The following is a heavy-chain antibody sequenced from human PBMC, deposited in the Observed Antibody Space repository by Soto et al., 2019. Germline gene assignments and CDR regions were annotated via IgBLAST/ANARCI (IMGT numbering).Heavy chain of an antibody. CDR1: GFTFSSYA. J-gene: IGHJ4*02. Sequence: PGGSLRLSCAASGFTFSSYAMSWVRQAPGKGLEWVSAISGSGGSTYYADSVKGRFIISRDNSKNTLYLQMNSLRAEDTAVYYCAKDRLLTIFGVVTAFFDYWGQGTLVTVSS. V-gene: IGHV3-23*01. CDR3: AKDRLLTIFGVVTAFFDY. CDR2: ISGSGGST. D-gene: IGHD3-3*01.